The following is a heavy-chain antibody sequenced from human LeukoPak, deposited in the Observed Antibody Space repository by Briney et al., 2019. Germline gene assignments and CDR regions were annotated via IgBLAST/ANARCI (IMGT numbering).Heavy chain of an antibody. CDR3: ARGGYGSGT. V-gene: IGHV4-61*02. J-gene: IGHJ4*02. Sequence: SQTLSLTCTVSGGSVRSGNYYWSWIRQPAGKGLEWIGRVYTSGSADYNPSLKSRVTISLDTSKNQFSLTLTSVTAADTAVYYCARGGYGSGTRGQGTLVTVSS. CDR1: GGSVRSGNYY. D-gene: IGHD3-10*01. CDR2: VYTSGSA.